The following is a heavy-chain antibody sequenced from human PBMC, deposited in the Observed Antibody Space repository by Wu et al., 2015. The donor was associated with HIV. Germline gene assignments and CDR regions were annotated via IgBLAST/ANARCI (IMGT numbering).Heavy chain of an antibody. CDR3: ARAGKDKQTYCSSTSCYTDYYYYMDV. V-gene: IGHV1-69*12. CDR2: IIPIFGTA. Sequence: QVQLVQSGAEVKKPGSSVKVSCKASGGTFSSYAISWVRQAPGQGLEWMGGIIPIFGTANYAQKFQGRVTITADESTSTAYMELSSLRSEDTAVYYCARAGKDKQTYCSSTSCYTDYYYYMDVWGKGTTGHRLL. CDR1: GGTFSSYA. J-gene: IGHJ6*03. D-gene: IGHD2-2*02.